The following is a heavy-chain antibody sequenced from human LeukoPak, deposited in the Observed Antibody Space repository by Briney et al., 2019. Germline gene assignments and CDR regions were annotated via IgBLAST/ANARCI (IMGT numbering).Heavy chain of an antibody. V-gene: IGHV3-74*01. J-gene: IGHJ4*02. D-gene: IGHD2-2*02. CDR1: GFTFSSYW. CDR2: INTEGTTT. CDR3: ARGPYCSRTSCYTEFDY. Sequence: GGSLRLSCAASGFTFSSYWMHWVGQAPGKGLVWVARINTEGTTTSYADSVKGRFTVSRDNAKNTVNLQMNSLRAEDTAVYYCARGPYCSRTSCYTEFDYWGQGTLVTVSS.